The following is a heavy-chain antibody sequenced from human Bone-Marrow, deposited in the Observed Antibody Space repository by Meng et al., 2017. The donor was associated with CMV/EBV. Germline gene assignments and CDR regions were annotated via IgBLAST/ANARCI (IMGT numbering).Heavy chain of an antibody. CDR3: AKGSGYYYGSGSYLDY. Sequence: GGSLRLSCAASGFTFSRDGMHWVRQAPGKGLEWVAFIQYDGNNKYYADSVKGRFTISRDNSKNTLYLQMNSLRAEDTAVYYCAKGSGYYYGSGSYLDYWGQGTLVTVPS. V-gene: IGHV3-30*02. J-gene: IGHJ4*02. CDR1: GFTFSRDG. CDR2: IQYDGNNK. D-gene: IGHD3-10*01.